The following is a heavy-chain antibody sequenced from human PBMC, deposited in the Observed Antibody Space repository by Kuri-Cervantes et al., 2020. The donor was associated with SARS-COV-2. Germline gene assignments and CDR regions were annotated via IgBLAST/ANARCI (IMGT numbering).Heavy chain of an antibody. CDR2: IDQSGST. V-gene: IGHV4-34*01. CDR1: DASFSIYY. D-gene: IGHD3-22*01. J-gene: IGHJ4*02. CDR3: AGGGSMIVVRRYFDY. Sequence: GSLRLSCALYDASFSIYYWSWVRQPPGRGLEWIADIDQSGSTNYNPSLKSRLTISVDTSKNQFFLKMTSMTAADAAVYYCAGGGSMIVVRRYFDYWGQGTLVTVSS.